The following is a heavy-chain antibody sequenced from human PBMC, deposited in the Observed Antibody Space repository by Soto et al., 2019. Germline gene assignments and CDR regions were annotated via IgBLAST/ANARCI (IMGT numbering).Heavy chain of an antibody. J-gene: IGHJ6*02. V-gene: IGHV1-69*01. CDR2: IIPIFGTA. D-gene: IGHD4-4*01. Sequence: QVQLVQSGAEVKKPGSSVKVSCKASGGTFSSYPISWVRQAPGQGLEWMGGIIPIFGTANYAQKFQGRVTITADESTSTAYVELSSLRSEDTAVYYCARPITVTTSYYYYYGMDVWGQGTTVTVSS. CDR1: GGTFSSYP. CDR3: ARPITVTTSYYYYYGMDV.